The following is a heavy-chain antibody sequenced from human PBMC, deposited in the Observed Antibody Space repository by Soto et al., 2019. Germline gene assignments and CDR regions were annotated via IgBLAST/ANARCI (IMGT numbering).Heavy chain of an antibody. CDR3: AKPWEWLLHYDASDI. V-gene: IGHV3-23*01. CDR1: GFTFSSYA. Sequence: WGSLRLSCAASGFTFSSYAMSSVRQAPEKGLEWVSAISGSGGSTYCADSVKGRFTISRDNSKNTLYLQMNSLRSEDTAVYYCAKPWEWLLHYDASDICGEGTMLTVSS. J-gene: IGHJ3*02. CDR2: ISGSGGST. D-gene: IGHD3-3*01.